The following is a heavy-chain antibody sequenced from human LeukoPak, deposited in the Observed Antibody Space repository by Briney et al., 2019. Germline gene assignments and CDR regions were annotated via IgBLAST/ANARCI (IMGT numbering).Heavy chain of an antibody. CDR3: ARDLGYSPDY. CDR1: GFTFSAYN. V-gene: IGHV3-21*01. CDR2: IGRDGSEI. J-gene: IGHJ4*02. D-gene: IGHD3-22*01. Sequence: GGSLRLSCAASGFTFSAYNMNWVRQAPGKALEWVSSIGRDGSEIYYADSVKGRFTVSRDNAKDSLYLQLDSLRAEDTAVYYCARDLGYSPDYWGQGTLVTVSS.